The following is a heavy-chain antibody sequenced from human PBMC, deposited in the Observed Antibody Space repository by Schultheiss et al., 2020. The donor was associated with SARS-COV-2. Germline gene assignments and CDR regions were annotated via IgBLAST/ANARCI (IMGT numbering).Heavy chain of an antibody. Sequence: GGSLRLSCAASGFTFSSYWMHWVRQAPGKGLVWVSRINSDGSSTSYADSVKGRFTISRDNAKNTLYLQMNSLRAEDTAVYYCARDLPLLGGHDEYYYYGMDVWGQGTTVTVSS. CDR2: INSDGSST. D-gene: IGHD1-1*01. CDR3: ARDLPLLGGHDEYYYYGMDV. J-gene: IGHJ6*02. CDR1: GFTFSSYW. V-gene: IGHV3-74*01.